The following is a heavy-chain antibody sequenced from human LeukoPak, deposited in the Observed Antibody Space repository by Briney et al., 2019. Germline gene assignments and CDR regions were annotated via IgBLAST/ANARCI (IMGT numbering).Heavy chain of an antibody. Sequence: SVKVSCKASVGTFSSYAISWVRQAPGQGLDWMGGIIPIFGTSNYAQKCQGRVTITADESTSTAYMELSSLRSEDTAVYYCARVPSRSSWYLHHRDLMSWFDPWGQGTLVTVSS. J-gene: IGHJ5*02. V-gene: IGHV1-69*01. CDR1: VGTFSSYA. CDR3: ARVPSRSSWYLHHRDLMSWFDP. CDR2: IIPIFGTS. D-gene: IGHD6-13*01.